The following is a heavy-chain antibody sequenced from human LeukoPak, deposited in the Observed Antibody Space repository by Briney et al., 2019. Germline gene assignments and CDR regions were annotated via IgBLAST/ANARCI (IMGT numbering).Heavy chain of an antibody. CDR2: IEVGGAIT. V-gene: IGHV3-23*01. J-gene: IGHJ4*02. D-gene: IGHD1-26*01. Sequence: PGGSLRLPCAASGFTFSSYAMTWVRRAPGKGLEWVSTIEVGGAITHYAASVKGRFTISRDTSKKILYPQMDSLRPEDTAVYYCAKPLGGSYLFDRWGQGTLVTVSS. CDR1: GFTFSSYA. CDR3: AKPLGGSYLFDR.